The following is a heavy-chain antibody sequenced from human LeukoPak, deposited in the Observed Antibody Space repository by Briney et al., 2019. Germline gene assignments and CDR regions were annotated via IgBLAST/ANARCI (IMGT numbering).Heavy chain of an antibody. Sequence: SWVRQAPGKGLEWVSAISGSGGSTYYADSVKGRFTISRDNSKNTLYLQMNSLRAEDTAVYYCAKDQTKITMIVVVNPVLDYWGQGTLVTVSS. D-gene: IGHD3-22*01. CDR2: ISGSGGST. V-gene: IGHV3-23*01. J-gene: IGHJ4*02. CDR3: AKDQTKITMIVVVNPVLDY.